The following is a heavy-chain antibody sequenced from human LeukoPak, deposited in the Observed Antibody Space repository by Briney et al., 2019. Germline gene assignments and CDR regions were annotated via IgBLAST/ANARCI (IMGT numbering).Heavy chain of an antibody. V-gene: IGHV3-23*01. J-gene: IGHJ4*02. CDR2: ISGSGGST. D-gene: IGHD3-22*01. CDR3: ANQGPLYDSSGYYLTPFDY. CDR1: GFTFSSYS. Sequence: GGSLRLSCAASGFTFSSYSMNWVRQAPGKGLEWVSAISGSGGSTYYADSVKGRFTISRDNSKNTLYLQMNSLRAEDTAVYYCANQGPLYDSSGYYLTPFDYWGQGTLVTVSS.